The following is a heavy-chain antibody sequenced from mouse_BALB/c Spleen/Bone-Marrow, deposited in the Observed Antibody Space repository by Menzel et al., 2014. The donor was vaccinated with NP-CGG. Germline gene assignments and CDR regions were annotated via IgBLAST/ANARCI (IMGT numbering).Heavy chain of an antibody. CDR2: INPSNGRT. CDR1: GYTFTSYW. Sequence: VQLQLSGAELVKPGASVKLSCKASGYTFTSYWMHWVKQRPGQGLEWIGEINPSNGRTNYVEKFKSKATLSGDKSSSTVYMQLSSLTSEDSAVYYCARSGYWYFDVWGAGTTVTVSA. J-gene: IGHJ1*01. CDR3: ARSGYWYFDV. D-gene: IGHD3-1*01. V-gene: IGHV1S81*02.